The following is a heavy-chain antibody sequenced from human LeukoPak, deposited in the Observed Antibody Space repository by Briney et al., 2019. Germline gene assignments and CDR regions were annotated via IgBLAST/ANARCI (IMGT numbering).Heavy chain of an antibody. CDR2: ISSSGSTI. J-gene: IGHJ4*02. V-gene: IGHV3-11*01. CDR3: AREVGYSNYWDYFDY. D-gene: IGHD4-11*01. Sequence: LSLTCTVSGGSISSGGYYWSWIRQHPGKGLEWVSYISSSGSTIYYADSVKGRFTISRDNAKNSPYLQMNSLRAEDTAVYYCAREVGYSNYWDYFDYWGQGTLVTVSS. CDR1: GGSISSGGYY.